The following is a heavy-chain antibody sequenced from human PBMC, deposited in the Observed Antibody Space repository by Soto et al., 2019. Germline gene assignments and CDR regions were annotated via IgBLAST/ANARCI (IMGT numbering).Heavy chain of an antibody. V-gene: IGHV1-18*01. D-gene: IGHD2-2*01. J-gene: IGHJ4*02. CDR1: GYTFTSYG. CDR2: ISAYNGNT. CDR3: ASHILPSGDIVVVPAAGD. Sequence: QVQLVQSGAEVKKPGASVKVSCKASGYTFTSYGISWVRQAPGQGLEWMGWISAYNGNTNYAQMLQGRVTMTTDTSTSTAYMELRSLRSDDTAVYYCASHILPSGDIVVVPAAGDWGQGTLVTVSS.